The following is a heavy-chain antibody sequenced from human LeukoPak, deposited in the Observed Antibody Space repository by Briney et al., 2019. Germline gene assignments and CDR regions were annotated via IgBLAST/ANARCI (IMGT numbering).Heavy chain of an antibody. CDR2: IKGDGSEK. Sequence: GGSLRLSCAASGLTFSKYWMSWVRQLPGKGLEGVACIKGDGSEKYHVDSLKGRFTISRDNAQKSLYLQMNSLRAEDTAVYYCASLDAAMIPARDAFPIWGQGTMVTVSS. CDR3: ASLDAAMIPARDAFPI. CDR1: GLTFSKYW. J-gene: IGHJ3*02. D-gene: IGHD5-18*01. V-gene: IGHV3-7*01.